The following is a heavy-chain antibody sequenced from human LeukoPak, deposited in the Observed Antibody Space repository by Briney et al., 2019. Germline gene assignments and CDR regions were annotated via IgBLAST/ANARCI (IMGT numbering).Heavy chain of an antibody. Sequence: SETLSLTCTVSGGSISSYYWSWIRQPPGKGLEWIGEINHSGSTNYNPSLKSRVTISVDTSKNQFSLKLSSVTAADTAVYYCARGVLLRFGELLGFDPWGQGTLVTVSS. J-gene: IGHJ5*02. CDR1: GGSISSYY. CDR2: INHSGST. D-gene: IGHD3-10*01. CDR3: ARGVLLRFGELLGFDP. V-gene: IGHV4-34*01.